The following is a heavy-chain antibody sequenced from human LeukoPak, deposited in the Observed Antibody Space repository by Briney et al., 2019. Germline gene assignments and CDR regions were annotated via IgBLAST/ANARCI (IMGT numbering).Heavy chain of an antibody. D-gene: IGHD3-3*01. CDR3: ARDNHRYDFWSGYYEANYYYMDV. CDR2: ISSSSSYI. CDR1: GFTFSSYS. V-gene: IGHV3-21*04. J-gene: IGHJ6*03. Sequence: PGGSLRLSCAASGFTFSSYSMNWVRQAPGKGLEWVSSISSSSSYIYYADSVKGRFTISRDNAKNSLYLQMNSLRAEDTAVYYCARDNHRYDFWSGYYEANYYYMDVWGKGTTVTVSS.